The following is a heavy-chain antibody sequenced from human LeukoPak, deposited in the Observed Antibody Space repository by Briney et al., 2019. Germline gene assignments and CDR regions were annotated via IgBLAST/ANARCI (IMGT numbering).Heavy chain of an antibody. D-gene: IGHD5-12*01. CDR1: GVSISSSNSY. Sequence: SETLSLTCTVSGVSISSSNSYWGWIRQPPGKGLEWIGSIYYSGSTNYNPSLKSRVTISVDTSKNQFSLKLSSVTAADTAVYYCAREEHGGYVFDYWGQGTLVTVSS. J-gene: IGHJ4*02. CDR2: IYYSGST. CDR3: AREEHGGYVFDY. V-gene: IGHV4-39*07.